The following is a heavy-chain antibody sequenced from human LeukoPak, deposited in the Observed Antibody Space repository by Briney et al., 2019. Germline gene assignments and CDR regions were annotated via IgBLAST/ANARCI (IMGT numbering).Heavy chain of an antibody. V-gene: IGHV3-30*02. Sequence: PGGSLRLSCAASGFTFSSYGMHWVRQAPGKGLEWVAFIRYDGSNKYYADSVKGRFTISRDNSKNTLYLQMNSLRAEDTAVYYCAKDYSTYRGVIINGDYWGQGTLVTVSS. CDR1: GFTFSSYG. D-gene: IGHD3-10*01. J-gene: IGHJ4*02. CDR2: IRYDGSNK. CDR3: AKDYSTYRGVIINGDY.